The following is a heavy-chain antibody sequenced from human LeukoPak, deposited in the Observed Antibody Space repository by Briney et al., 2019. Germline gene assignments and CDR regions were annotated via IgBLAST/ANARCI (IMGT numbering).Heavy chain of an antibody. CDR1: GGSISSNNW. J-gene: IGHJ4*02. CDR2: IYHSGSP. CDR3: ARDFFSSVAYYGSGSPY. Sequence: PSETLSLTCAVSGGSISSNNWWGWVRQPPGKGLEWIGEIYHSGSPNYNPSLKSRVTISVDKSRNHFSLNLSSVTAADTAVYYCARDFFSSVAYYGSGSPYWGQGTLVTVSS. D-gene: IGHD3-10*01. V-gene: IGHV4-4*02.